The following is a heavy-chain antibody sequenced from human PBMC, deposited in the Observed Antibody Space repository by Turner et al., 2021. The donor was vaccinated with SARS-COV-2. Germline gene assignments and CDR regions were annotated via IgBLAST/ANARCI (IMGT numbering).Heavy chain of an antibody. CDR2: IKQDGSEK. D-gene: IGHD1-26*01. CDR3: ARDMGATTGPFDY. J-gene: IGHJ4*02. V-gene: IGHV3-7*01. Sequence: EVQLVESGGGLVQPGGSLRPSCAASGFTFSSYWLGWVRQAPGKGLEWVANIKQDGSEKYYVDSVKGRFTISRDNAKNSLYLQMNSLRAEDTAVYYCARDMGATTGPFDYWGQGTLVTVSS. CDR1: GFTFSSYW.